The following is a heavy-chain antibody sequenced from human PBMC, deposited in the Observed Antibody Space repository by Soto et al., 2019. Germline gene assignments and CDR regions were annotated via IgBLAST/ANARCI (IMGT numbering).Heavy chain of an antibody. D-gene: IGHD6-13*01. Sequence: PGESLKISCKGSGYSFTSYWISWVRQMPGKGLEWMGRIDPSDSYTNYSPSFQGHVTISADKSISTAYLQWSSLKASDTAMYYCASSIAAAGMGDYYGMDVWGQGTTVTV. J-gene: IGHJ6*02. CDR1: GYSFTSYW. V-gene: IGHV5-10-1*01. CDR3: ASSIAAAGMGDYYGMDV. CDR2: IDPSDSYT.